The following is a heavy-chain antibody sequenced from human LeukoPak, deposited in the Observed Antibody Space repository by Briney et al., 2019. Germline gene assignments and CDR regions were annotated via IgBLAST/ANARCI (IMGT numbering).Heavy chain of an antibody. V-gene: IGHV4-59*01. J-gene: IGHJ6*02. CDR1: GGSISSYY. CDR3: AYGMDV. Sequence: PSETLSLTCTVSGGSISSYYWSWIRQPPGKGLERIGYIYYSGSTYYNPSLKSRVTISVDTSKNQFSLKLSSVTAADTAVYYCAYGMDVWGQGTTVTVSS. CDR2: IYYSGST.